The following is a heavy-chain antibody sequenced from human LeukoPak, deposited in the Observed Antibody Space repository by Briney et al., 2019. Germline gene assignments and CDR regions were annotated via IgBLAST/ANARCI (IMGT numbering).Heavy chain of an antibody. CDR2: ISGSDGST. D-gene: IGHD6-6*01. CDR1: GFTFSSYA. V-gene: IGHV3-23*01. CDR3: AKGSPLVLWYYFDY. J-gene: IGHJ4*02. Sequence: TGGSLRLSCAASGFTFSSYAMSWVRQAPGKGLEWVSAISGSDGSTYYADSVKGRFTISRDHSKNTLYMQMNSLRAEDTAVYYCAKGSPLVLWYYFDYWGQGTLVTVSS.